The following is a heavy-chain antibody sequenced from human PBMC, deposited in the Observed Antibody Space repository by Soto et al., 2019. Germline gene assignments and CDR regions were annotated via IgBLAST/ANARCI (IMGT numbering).Heavy chain of an antibody. V-gene: IGHV3-23*01. J-gene: IGHJ6*04. CDR3: AKALSSNCAGTRCPSGMDV. D-gene: IGHD2-21*01. CDR2: IIVSGDRT. CDR1: GFTFSIYA. Sequence: PGGSMRLSCAASGFTFSIYAMSWVRQAPGKGMEWVSGIIVSGDRTYYAESMKGRFTISRDSSKNTLYLQMNSLRAEDTAVYYCAKALSSNCAGTRCPSGMDVWGKGTTVTVPS.